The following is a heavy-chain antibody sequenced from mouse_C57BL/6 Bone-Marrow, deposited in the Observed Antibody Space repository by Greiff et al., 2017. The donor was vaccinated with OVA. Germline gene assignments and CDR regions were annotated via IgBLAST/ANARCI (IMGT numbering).Heavy chain of an antibody. J-gene: IGHJ4*01. Sequence: QVQLQQSGAELVRPGTSVKMSCKASGYTFTNYWIGWAKQRPGHGLEWIGDIYPGGGYTNYNQKFKGKATLTADKSSSTAYMQLSSLTSEDSAIYYCARRITTVVAPMDDWGQGTSVTVSS. D-gene: IGHD1-1*01. V-gene: IGHV1-63*01. CDR3: ARRITTVVAPMDD. CDR2: IYPGGGYT. CDR1: GYTFTNYW.